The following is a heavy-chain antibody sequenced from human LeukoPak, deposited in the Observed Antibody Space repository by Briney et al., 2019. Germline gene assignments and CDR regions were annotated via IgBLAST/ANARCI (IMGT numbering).Heavy chain of an antibody. D-gene: IGHD4-23*01. CDR1: GFTFSSYS. J-gene: IGHJ4*02. V-gene: IGHV3-21*01. Sequence: PGGSLRLSCAASGFTFSSYSMNWVRQAPGKGLEWVSSISSSSSYIYYADSVKGRSTISRDNAKNSLYLQMNSLRAEDTAVYYCARVPGGNSGFDYWGQGTLVTVSS. CDR3: ARVPGGNSGFDY. CDR2: ISSSSSYI.